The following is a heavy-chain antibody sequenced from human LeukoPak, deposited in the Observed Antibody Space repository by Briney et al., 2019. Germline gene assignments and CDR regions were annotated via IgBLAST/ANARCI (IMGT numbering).Heavy chain of an antibody. J-gene: IGHJ4*02. CDR2: IYYSGST. CDR1: GGSISSYY. V-gene: IGHV4-59*12. D-gene: IGHD6-13*01. Sequence: SETLSLTCTVSGGSISSYYWSWIRQPPGKGLEWIGYIYYSGSTNYNPSLKSRVTISVDKSKNQFSLKLSSVTAADTAVYYCAIEPSTSWYDYWGQGTLVTVS. CDR3: AIEPSTSWYDY.